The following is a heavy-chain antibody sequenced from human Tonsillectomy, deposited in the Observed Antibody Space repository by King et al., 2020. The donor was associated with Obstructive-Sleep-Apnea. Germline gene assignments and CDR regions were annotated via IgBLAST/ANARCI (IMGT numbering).Heavy chain of an antibody. CDR1: GFTFSTYA. J-gene: IGHJ3*02. V-gene: IGHV3-30*04. D-gene: IGHD2-2*01. CDR2: ISYDGSSK. CDR3: ARDRCCSSTSCYGAFDI. Sequence: VQLVESGGGVVQPGRSLRLSCAASGFTFSTYAMHWVRQAPGKGLEWVAVISYDGSSKYYADSVKGRFTISRDNSKSTLYLQMNSLRAEDTAVFYCARDRCCSSTSCYGAFDIWGQGTMVTVSS.